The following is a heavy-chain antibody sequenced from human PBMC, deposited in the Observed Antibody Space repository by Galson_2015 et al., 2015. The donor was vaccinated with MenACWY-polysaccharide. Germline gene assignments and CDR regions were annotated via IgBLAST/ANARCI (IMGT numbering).Heavy chain of an antibody. Sequence: SLRLSCAASGFTFNSYTMSWVRQAPGKGLEWVSAISGSGASTYYADSVKGRFTISRDNSKSTLYLQMNSLRAEDTAVYYCANPGLSTGRCSDVDYWGQGTLVTVSS. CDR2: ISGSGAST. V-gene: IGHV3-23*01. CDR3: ANPGLSTGRCSDVDY. D-gene: IGHD4-17*01. J-gene: IGHJ4*02. CDR1: GFTFNSYT.